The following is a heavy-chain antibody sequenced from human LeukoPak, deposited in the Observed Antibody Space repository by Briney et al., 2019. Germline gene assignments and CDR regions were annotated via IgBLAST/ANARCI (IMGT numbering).Heavy chain of an antibody. J-gene: IGHJ4*02. CDR2: ISSSSSYT. V-gene: IGHV3-11*03. CDR1: GFTFSDYY. Sequence: PGGSLRLSCAASGFTFSDYYMSWIRQAPGKGLEWVSYISSSSSYTNYADSVKGRFTISRDNAKNSLYLQMNSLRAEDTAVYYCARMGIVVVGQGYFDYWGQGTLVTVSS. D-gene: IGHD3-22*01. CDR3: ARMGIVVVGQGYFDY.